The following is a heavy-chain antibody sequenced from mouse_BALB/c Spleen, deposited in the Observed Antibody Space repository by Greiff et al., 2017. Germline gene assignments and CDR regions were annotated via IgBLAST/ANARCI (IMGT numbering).Heavy chain of an antibody. V-gene: IGHV5-6-5*01. Sequence: EVQLVESGGGLVKPGGSLKLSCAASGFTFSSYAMSWVRQTPEKRLEWVASISSGGSTYYPDSVKGRFTISRDNARNILYLQMSSLRSEDTAMYYCARRDDGPYWYFDVWGAGTTVTVSA. D-gene: IGHD2-3*01. J-gene: IGHJ1*01. CDR3: ARRDDGPYWYFDV. CDR1: GFTFSSYA. CDR2: ISSGGST.